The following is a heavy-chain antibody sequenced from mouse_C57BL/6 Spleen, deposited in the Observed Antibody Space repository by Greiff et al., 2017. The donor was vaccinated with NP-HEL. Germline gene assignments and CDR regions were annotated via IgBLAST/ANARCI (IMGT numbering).Heavy chain of an antibody. CDR3: TEGLSDDSAWFAH. Sequence: QVQLQQSGAELVRPGASVTLSCKASGYTFTDYEMHWVKQTPVHGLEWIGAIDPETGGTAYNQKFKGKAILTADKSSSTAYMELRSLTSEDSAVYYCTEGLSDDSAWFAHWGQETLGTVSA. CDR2: IDPETGGT. J-gene: IGHJ3*01. D-gene: IGHD2-4*01. CDR1: GYTFTDYE. V-gene: IGHV1-15*01.